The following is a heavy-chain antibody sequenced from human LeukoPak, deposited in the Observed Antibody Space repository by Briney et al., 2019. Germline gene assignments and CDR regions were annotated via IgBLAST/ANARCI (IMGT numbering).Heavy chain of an antibody. CDR3: ARDPPIFDWYFDL. V-gene: IGHV4-4*07. CDR2: IYTSGST. Sequence: SETLSLTCTVSGGSISSYYWSWIRQPAGKGLEWNGRIYTSGSTNYNPSLKSRVTMSVDTSKNQFSLKLSSVTAADTAVYYCARDPPIFDWYFDLWGRGTLVTVSS. D-gene: IGHD3-3*01. J-gene: IGHJ2*01. CDR1: GGSISSYY.